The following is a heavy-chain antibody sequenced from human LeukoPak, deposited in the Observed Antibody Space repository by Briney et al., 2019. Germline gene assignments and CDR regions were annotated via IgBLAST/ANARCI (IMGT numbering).Heavy chain of an antibody. D-gene: IGHD1-14*01. CDR3: ARQPPGRRYSSFDY. CDR2: TYYRSKWYN. Sequence: SQTLSLTCAISGDSVSSNSAAWNWIRQSPSRGLEWLGRTYYRSKWYNDYAVSVKSRITINPDTSKNQFSLKLSSVTAADTAVYYCARQPPGRRYSSFDYWGQGTLVTVSS. CDR1: GDSVSSNSAA. J-gene: IGHJ4*02. V-gene: IGHV6-1*01.